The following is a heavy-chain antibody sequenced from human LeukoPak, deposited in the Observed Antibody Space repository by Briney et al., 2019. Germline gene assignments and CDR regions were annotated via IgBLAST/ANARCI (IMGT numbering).Heavy chain of an antibody. J-gene: IGHJ4*02. CDR3: AKEGYSYGPDY. V-gene: IGHV3-30*18. CDR1: GFTFSSCG. Sequence: GGSLRLSCAASGFTFSSCGMHWVRQAPGKGLEWVAVISYDGRNKYYADSVKGRFTISRDNSKNTLYLQMNSLRAEDTAVYYCAKEGYSYGPDYWGQGTLVTVSS. D-gene: IGHD5-18*01. CDR2: ISYDGRNK.